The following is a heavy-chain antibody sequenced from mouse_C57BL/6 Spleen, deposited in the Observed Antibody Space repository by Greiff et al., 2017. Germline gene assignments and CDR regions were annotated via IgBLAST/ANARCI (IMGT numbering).Heavy chain of an antibody. CDR2: IHPSDSDT. Sequence: QVQLQQSGAELVKPGASVKVSCKASGYTFTSYWMHWVKQRPGQGLEWIGRIHPSDSDTNYNQKFKGKATLTVDKSSSTAYMQLRSLTSEASAVYYCATLYYDYSWFAYWGQGTLVTVSA. V-gene: IGHV1-74*01. CDR1: GYTFTSYW. CDR3: ATLYYDYSWFAY. J-gene: IGHJ3*01. D-gene: IGHD2-4*01.